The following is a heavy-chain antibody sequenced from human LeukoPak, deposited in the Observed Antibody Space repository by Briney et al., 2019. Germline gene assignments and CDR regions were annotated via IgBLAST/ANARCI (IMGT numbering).Heavy chain of an antibody. J-gene: IGHJ3*02. D-gene: IGHD3-16*01. V-gene: IGHV4-39*01. CDR1: GGSISSNTYY. CDR3: ARPLRLGELYAFDI. CDR2: IYSSGNT. Sequence: SETLSLTCTVSGGSISSNTYYWGWVRQPPEKGLEWFGSIYSSGNTYYNPSFKSRVTISVDTSKNQFSLKLSSVTAADTAVYYCARPLRLGELYAFDIWGQGTMVTVSS.